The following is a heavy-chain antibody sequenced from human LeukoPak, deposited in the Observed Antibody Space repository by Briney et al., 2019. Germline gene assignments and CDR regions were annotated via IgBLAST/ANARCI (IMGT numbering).Heavy chain of an antibody. CDR3: ARDRGTYTYGGFDY. J-gene: IGHJ4*02. D-gene: IGHD3-16*01. CDR2: VYYSGST. V-gene: IGHV4-59*01. Sequence: SETLSLTCTVSGGSTDHYFWNWIRQTPGKGLEWIGYVYYSGSTVYNPSLQSRVSIPIDTSKKQISLKLSSVTAADTAVYYCARDRGTYTYGGFDYWGQGTLVSVSS. CDR1: GGSTDHYF.